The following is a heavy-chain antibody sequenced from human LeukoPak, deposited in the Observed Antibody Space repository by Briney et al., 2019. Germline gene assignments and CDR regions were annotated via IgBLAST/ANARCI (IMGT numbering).Heavy chain of an antibody. CDR3: ARGRHYDFWSDYYTQGNWFDP. V-gene: IGHV4-30-4*08. D-gene: IGHD3-3*01. J-gene: IGHJ5*02. CDR2: IYYRGNT. CDR1: GGSISSGGYY. Sequence: SQTLSLTCTVSGGSISSGGYYWSWIRQPPGKGLEWIGYIYYRGNTHYIPSLLSRVSISVDTSKNQFSLSLRSVTAADTAVYYCARGRHYDFWSDYYTQGNWFDPWGQGTLVIVSS.